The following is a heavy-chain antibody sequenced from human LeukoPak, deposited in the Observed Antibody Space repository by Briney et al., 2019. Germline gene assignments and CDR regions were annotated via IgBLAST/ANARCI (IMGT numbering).Heavy chain of an antibody. J-gene: IGHJ3*02. V-gene: IGHV3-23*01. Sequence: GGSLRLSCAASGFTFSSYAMSWVRQAPGKGLEWVSAISGSGGSTYYADSVKGRFTISRDNSKNTLYLQMNSLRAEDTAVYYCAKGLWEGSYYGAVGAFDIWGQGTMVTVSS. CDR2: ISGSGGST. D-gene: IGHD1-26*01. CDR3: AKGLWEGSYYGAVGAFDI. CDR1: GFTFSSYA.